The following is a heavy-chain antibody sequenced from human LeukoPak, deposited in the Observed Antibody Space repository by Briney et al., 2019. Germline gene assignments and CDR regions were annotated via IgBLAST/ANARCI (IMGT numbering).Heavy chain of an antibody. CDR3: ARLTPVRGTADYFDY. Sequence: SETLSLTCAVYGGSFSGYYWSWIRQPPGKGLEWIGYISNRGITNYNPSLKSRVTISVDTSKNQFSLKLNSVTAADTALFYCARLTPVRGTADYFDYWGQGTLVTVSS. CDR1: GGSFSGYY. D-gene: IGHD3-10*01. J-gene: IGHJ4*02. CDR2: ISNRGIT. V-gene: IGHV4-59*08.